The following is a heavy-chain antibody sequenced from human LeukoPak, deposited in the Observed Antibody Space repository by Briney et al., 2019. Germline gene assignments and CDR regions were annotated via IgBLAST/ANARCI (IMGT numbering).Heavy chain of an antibody. CDR1: GGSFSGYY. V-gene: IGHV4-34*01. CDR2: INHSGST. J-gene: IGHJ6*03. Sequence: SETQSLTCAVYGGSFSGYYWSWIRQPPGKGLEWIGEINHSGSTNYNPSLKSRVTISVDTSKNQFSLKLSSVTAADTAVYYCARRAAAGTNYYYYYYMDVWGKGTTVTISS. D-gene: IGHD6-13*01. CDR3: ARRAAAGTNYYYYYYMDV.